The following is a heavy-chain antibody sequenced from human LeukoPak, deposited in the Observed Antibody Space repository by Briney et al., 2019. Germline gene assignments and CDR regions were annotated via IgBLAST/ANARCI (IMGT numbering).Heavy chain of an antibody. D-gene: IGHD3-22*01. J-gene: IGHJ4*02. Sequence: SVKVSCKASGGTFSSYTISWVRQAPGQGLEWMGRIIPILGIANYAQKFQGRVTITADKSTSTAYMELSSLRSEDTAVYYCARDLGYYDSSGYFDYWGLGTLVTVSS. CDR2: IIPILGIA. CDR3: ARDLGYYDSSGYFDY. V-gene: IGHV1-69*04. CDR1: GGTFSSYT.